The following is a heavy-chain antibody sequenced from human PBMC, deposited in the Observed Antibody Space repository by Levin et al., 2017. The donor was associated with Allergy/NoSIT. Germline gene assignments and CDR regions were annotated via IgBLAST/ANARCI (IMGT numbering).Heavy chain of an antibody. V-gene: IGHV3-9*01. D-gene: IGHD5-12*01. Sequence: PGGSLRLSCAASGFTFDDYAMHWVRQAPGKGLEWVSGISWNSGSIGYADSVNGRVTISRDNAKNSLDLEMNSLRTEDTALYYCARDNIGLPDAFDIWGQGTMVIVSS. J-gene: IGHJ3*02. CDR3: ARDNIGLPDAFDI. CDR1: GFTFDDYA. CDR2: ISWNSGSI.